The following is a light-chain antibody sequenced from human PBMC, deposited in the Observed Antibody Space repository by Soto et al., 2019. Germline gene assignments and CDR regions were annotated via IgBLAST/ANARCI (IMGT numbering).Light chain of an antibody. J-gene: IGKJ1*01. CDR1: QSISTW. CDR3: QQSLYSWT. CDR2: KAA. V-gene: IGKV1-5*03. Sequence: FASISPARVGARVAITGRASQSISTWLSWYQQRPGKPPKLLIYKAASLEDGVPSRRSGGGAGTEASRPTISRPQPDSLTPYSRQQSLYSWTFGQGTKVDIK.